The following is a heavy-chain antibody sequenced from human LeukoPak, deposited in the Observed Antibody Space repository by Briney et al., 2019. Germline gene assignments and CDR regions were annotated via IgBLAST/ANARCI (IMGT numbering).Heavy chain of an antibody. Sequence: SETLSLTCTVSGGSISSGSYYWSWIRQPAGKGLEWIGRIYTSGSTNYNPSLKSRVTISVDTSKNPFSLELSSVTAADTAVYYCARVGFSGYYHHLWFDYWGQGTLVTVS. J-gene: IGHJ4*02. V-gene: IGHV4-61*02. CDR3: ARVGFSGYYHHLWFDY. CDR2: IYTSGST. D-gene: IGHD3-22*01. CDR1: GGSISSGSYY.